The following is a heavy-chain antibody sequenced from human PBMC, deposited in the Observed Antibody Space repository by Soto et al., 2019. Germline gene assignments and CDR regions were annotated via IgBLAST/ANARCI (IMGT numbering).Heavy chain of an antibody. CDR3: ARGKLSLYYYYGRNV. CDR1: GCRLSSYP. CDR2: ITPIFGTA. V-gene: IGHV1-69*13. D-gene: IGHD3-10*01. J-gene: IGHJ6*02. Sequence: SVKVSWEASGCRLSSYPIGWVRQTPGQGLEWMGGITPIFGTANYAQKFPGRVTMTANESTGTEQLERSSLRPEDKAVYYCARGKLSLYYYYGRNVSGQGSTVTV.